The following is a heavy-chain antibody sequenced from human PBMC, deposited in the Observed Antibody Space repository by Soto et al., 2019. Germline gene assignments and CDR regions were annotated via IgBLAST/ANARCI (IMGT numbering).Heavy chain of an antibody. J-gene: IGHJ4*02. CDR1: GFSFSSYA. CDR2: IKTKADGGTT. CDR3: TADLSN. Sequence: PGGSLRLSCAVSGFSFSSYAMNWVRQAPGRGLEWVGRIKTKADGGTTDYAAPVKGRFSISRDDSKNTLYLQMNSLQTEDTAVYYCTADLSNWGQGTQVTVSS. V-gene: IGHV3-15*07.